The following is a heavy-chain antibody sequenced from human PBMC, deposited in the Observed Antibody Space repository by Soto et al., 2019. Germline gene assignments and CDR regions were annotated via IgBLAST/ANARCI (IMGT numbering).Heavy chain of an antibody. Sequence: GGSLRLSCAASGFTFDDYAMHWVRQAPGKGLEWVSGISWNSGSIGYADSVKGRFTISRDNAKNSLYLQMNSLRAEDTALYYCAKDVGLGYSGYGPYYYYYGMDVWGQGTTVPVSS. CDR3: AKDVGLGYSGYGPYYYYYGMDV. J-gene: IGHJ6*02. CDR2: ISWNSGSI. V-gene: IGHV3-9*01. CDR1: GFTFDDYA. D-gene: IGHD5-12*01.